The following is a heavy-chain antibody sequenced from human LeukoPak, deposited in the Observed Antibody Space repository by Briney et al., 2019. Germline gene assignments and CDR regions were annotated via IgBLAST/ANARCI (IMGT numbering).Heavy chain of an antibody. Sequence: GGSLRLSCAASGFTFSDYSMTWVRQAPGKGLEWVSSIDSSSSYIFYADSMKGRFTISRDNAKNSLYLQMDSLRAEDTALYYCARGYYYDSSTYPGDYWGQGTLVTVSS. CDR1: GFTFSDYS. J-gene: IGHJ4*02. CDR2: IDSSSSYI. V-gene: IGHV3-21*04. D-gene: IGHD3-22*01. CDR3: ARGYYYDSSTYPGDY.